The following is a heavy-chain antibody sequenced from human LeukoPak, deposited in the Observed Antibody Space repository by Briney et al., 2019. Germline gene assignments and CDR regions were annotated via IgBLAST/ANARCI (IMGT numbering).Heavy chain of an antibody. V-gene: IGHV4-31*03. J-gene: IGHJ6*02. CDR1: GGSISSGGYY. Sequence: SETLSLTCTVSGGSISSGGYYWSWIRQHPGKGLEWIGYIYYSGSTYYNPSLKSRVTISVDTSKNQFSLKLSSVTAADTAVYYCARGRSSGWYKDYYYYYGMDVWGQGTTVTASS. D-gene: IGHD6-19*01. CDR2: IYYSGST. CDR3: ARGRSSGWYKDYYYYYGMDV.